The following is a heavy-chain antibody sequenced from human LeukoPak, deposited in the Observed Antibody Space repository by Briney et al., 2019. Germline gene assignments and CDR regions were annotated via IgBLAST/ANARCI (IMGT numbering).Heavy chain of an antibody. CDR1: GYTLTELS. V-gene: IGHV1-24*01. Sequence: ASVKVSCKVSGYTLTELSMHWVRQAPGKGLEWMGGFDPEDGETIYAQKFQGRVTITRDTSASTAYMELSSLRSEDTAVYYCVRSYSGYESFYYYYGMDVWGQGTTVTVSS. D-gene: IGHD5-12*01. CDR2: FDPEDGET. CDR3: VRSYSGYESFYYYYGMDV. J-gene: IGHJ6*02.